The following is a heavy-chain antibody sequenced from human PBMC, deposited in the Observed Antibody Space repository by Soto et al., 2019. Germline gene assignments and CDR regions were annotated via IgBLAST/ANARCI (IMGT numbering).Heavy chain of an antibody. Sequence: PXGSLGLTCAASGFTWSSYSVHWVRQAPGKGLEWVAVISYDGSNKYYADSVKGRFTISRDNSKNTLYLQMNSLRAEDTAVYYCASGTPEVTTNPDYWGQGTLVTVSP. CDR3: ASGTPEVTTNPDY. CDR2: ISYDGSNK. D-gene: IGHD4-17*01. J-gene: IGHJ4*02. V-gene: IGHV3-30-3*01. CDR1: GFTWSSYS.